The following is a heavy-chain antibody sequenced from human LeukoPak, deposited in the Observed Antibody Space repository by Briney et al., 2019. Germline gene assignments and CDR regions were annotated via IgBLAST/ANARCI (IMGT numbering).Heavy chain of an antibody. CDR2: INPNSGGT. Sequence: ASVKVSCKASGYTFTGYYMHWVRQAPGQGLKWMGRINPNSGGTNYAQKFQGRVTMTRDTSISTAYMELSRLRSDDTAVYYCARTTYYYGSGSYSYWGQGTLVTVSS. D-gene: IGHD3-10*01. CDR3: ARTTYYYGSGSYSY. J-gene: IGHJ4*02. V-gene: IGHV1-2*06. CDR1: GYTFTGYY.